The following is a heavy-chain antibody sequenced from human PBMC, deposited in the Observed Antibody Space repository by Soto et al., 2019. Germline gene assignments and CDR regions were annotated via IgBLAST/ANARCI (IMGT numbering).Heavy chain of an antibody. CDR3: ARDRGFLDSYYGSGSSLGDY. CDR2: INHSGST. D-gene: IGHD3-10*01. V-gene: IGHV4-34*01. CDR1: GGSFSGYY. J-gene: IGHJ4*02. Sequence: PSETLSLTCAVYGGSFSGYYWSWIRQPPGKGLEWIGEINHSGSTNYNPSLKSRVTISVDTSKNQFSLKLSSVTAADTAVYYCARDRGFLDSYYGSGSSLGDYWGQGTLVTVSS.